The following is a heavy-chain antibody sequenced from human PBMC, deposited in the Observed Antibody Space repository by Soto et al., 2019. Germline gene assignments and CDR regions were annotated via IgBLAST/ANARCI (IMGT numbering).Heavy chain of an antibody. J-gene: IGHJ6*02. CDR3: ARGSDSGSYYYYGMAV. V-gene: IGHV5-51*01. CDR2: IYPGDSDT. D-gene: IGHD1-26*01. CDR1: GYSFTSYW. Sequence: GESLKISCKGSGYSFTSYWIGWVRQMPGKGLEWMGIIYPGDSDTRYSPSLQGQVTISADKSISTAYLQWSSLKASDTAMYYCARGSDSGSYYYYGMAVWGQGTTVTVSS.